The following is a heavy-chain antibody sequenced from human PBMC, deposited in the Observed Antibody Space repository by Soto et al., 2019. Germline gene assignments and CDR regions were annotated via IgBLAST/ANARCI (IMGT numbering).Heavy chain of an antibody. CDR1: GGSISSGGYY. D-gene: IGHD6-19*01. J-gene: IGHJ6*02. V-gene: IGHV4-31*03. Sequence: QVQLQESGPGLVKPSQTLSLTCTVSGGSISSGGYYWSWIRQHPGKGLEWIGYIYYSGSTYYNPSLKSRVTISVDTSKNQFSLKLSSVTAADTAVYYCARDPVAGSYYYYYYGMDVWGQGTTVTVSS. CDR2: IYYSGST. CDR3: ARDPVAGSYYYYYYGMDV.